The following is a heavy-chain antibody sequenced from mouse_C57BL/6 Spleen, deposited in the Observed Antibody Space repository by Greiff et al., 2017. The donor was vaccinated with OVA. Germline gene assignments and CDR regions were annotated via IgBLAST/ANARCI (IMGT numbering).Heavy chain of an antibody. CDR2: INPNNGGT. CDR1: GYTFTDYY. D-gene: IGHD1-1*01. CDR3: ARSYDYGSSSHWYFDV. J-gene: IGHJ1*03. V-gene: IGHV1-26*01. Sequence: VQLQQSGPELVKPGASVKISCKASGYTFTDYYMTWVKQSHGKSLEWIGDINPNNGGTSYNQKFKGKATLTVDKSSSTAYMELRSLTSEDSAVYYCARSYDYGSSSHWYFDVWGTGTTVTVSS.